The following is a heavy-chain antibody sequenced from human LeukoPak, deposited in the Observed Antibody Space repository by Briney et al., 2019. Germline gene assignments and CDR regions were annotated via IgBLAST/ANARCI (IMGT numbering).Heavy chain of an antibody. CDR1: GFTFSSYA. CDR2: ISGSGGST. Sequence: GGSLRLSCAASGFTFSSYAMSWVRQAPGKGLEWVSAISGSGGSTYYADSVKGWFTISRDNSKNTLYLQMNSLRAEDTAVYYCAKDHYDFWSGYPGIDYWGQGTLVTVSS. D-gene: IGHD3-3*01. CDR3: AKDHYDFWSGYPGIDY. V-gene: IGHV3-23*01. J-gene: IGHJ4*02.